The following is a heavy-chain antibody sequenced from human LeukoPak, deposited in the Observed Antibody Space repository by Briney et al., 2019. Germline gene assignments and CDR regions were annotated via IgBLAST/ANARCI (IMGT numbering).Heavy chain of an antibody. CDR2: INWNGGST. CDR3: ARVKLLYGSGIGDAFDI. V-gene: IGHV3-20*04. D-gene: IGHD3-10*01. Sequence: GGSLRLSCAASGFTFDDYGMSWGRQAPGKGLEWVSGINWNGGSTGYEDSVKGRFTISRDNAKNSLYLQMNSLRAEDTALYYCARVKLLYGSGIGDAFDIWGQGTMVTVSS. CDR1: GFTFDDYG. J-gene: IGHJ3*02.